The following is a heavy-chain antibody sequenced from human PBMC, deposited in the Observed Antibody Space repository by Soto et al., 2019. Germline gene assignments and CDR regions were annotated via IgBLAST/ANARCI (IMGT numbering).Heavy chain of an antibody. CDR2: IKQDGSDK. V-gene: IGHV3-7*01. CDR1: GFSFSSYW. Sequence: GGSLRLSCAASGFSFSSYWMSWVRQAPGKGLEWVANIKQDGSDKYYVDSVKGRFTISRDNVKNSVYLQMNSLRAEDTAVYYCRGSLDYWGQGTLVTVSS. D-gene: IGHD1-26*01. CDR3: RGSLDY. J-gene: IGHJ4*02.